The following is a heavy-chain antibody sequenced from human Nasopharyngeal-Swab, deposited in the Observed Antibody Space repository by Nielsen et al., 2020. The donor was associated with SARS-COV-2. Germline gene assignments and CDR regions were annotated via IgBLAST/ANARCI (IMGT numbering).Heavy chain of an antibody. J-gene: IGHJ1*01. CDR3: ARDCGSSLEYFQH. Sequence: ASVKVSCKASGYTFTGYYMHWVRQAPGQGLEWMGRINPNSGGTNYAQKFQGRVTMTRDTSISTAYMELSRLRSDDTAVYYCARDCGSSLEYFQHWGQGTLVTVSS. V-gene: IGHV1-2*06. CDR1: GYTFTGYY. D-gene: IGHD1-26*01. CDR2: INPNSGGT.